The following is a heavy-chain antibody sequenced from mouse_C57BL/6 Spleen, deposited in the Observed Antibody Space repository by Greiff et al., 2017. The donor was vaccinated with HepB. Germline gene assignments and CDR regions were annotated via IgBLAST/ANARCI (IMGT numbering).Heavy chain of an antibody. V-gene: IGHV1-52*01. CDR1: GYTFTSYW. D-gene: IGHD2-2*01. J-gene: IGHJ1*03. CDR2: IDPSDSDT. Sequence: QVQLQQPGAELVRPGSSVKLSCKASGYTFTSYWMHWVKQRPRQGLEWIGNIDPSDSDTHYNQKFKDKATLTVDKSSSRAYMQRSSLTSEDSAVYYCAREGYYWYFDVWGTGTTVTVSS. CDR3: AREGYYWYFDV.